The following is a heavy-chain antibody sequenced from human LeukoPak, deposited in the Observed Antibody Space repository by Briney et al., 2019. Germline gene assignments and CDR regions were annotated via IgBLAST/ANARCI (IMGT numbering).Heavy chain of an antibody. D-gene: IGHD2-21*01. J-gene: IGHJ4*02. V-gene: IGHV1-69*02. CDR3: ASKGDTYLGGDCYSN. CDR2: IIPIQGKA. CDR1: GGTFSSYT. Sequence: SVKVSCKASGGTFSSYTISWVRQAPGQGLEWMGRIIPIQGKANYAHNFQGRVTITTDKSTNTAYMELSSLHSEDTAVYYCASKGDTYLGGDCYSNWGKGTLVTVSS.